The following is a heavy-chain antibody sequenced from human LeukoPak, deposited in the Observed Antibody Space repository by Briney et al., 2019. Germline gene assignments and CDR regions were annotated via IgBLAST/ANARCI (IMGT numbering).Heavy chain of an antibody. V-gene: IGHV3-23*01. D-gene: IGHD3-22*01. Sequence: PGGSLRLSCAASGFTFSSYGMSWVRQAPGKGLEWVSAISGSGGSTYYADSVKGRFTISRDNSKNTLYLQMNSLRAEDTAVYYCAKAGAPDYYDKGYFDYWGQGTLVTVSS. CDR1: GFTFSSYG. J-gene: IGHJ4*02. CDR2: ISGSGGST. CDR3: AKAGAPDYYDKGYFDY.